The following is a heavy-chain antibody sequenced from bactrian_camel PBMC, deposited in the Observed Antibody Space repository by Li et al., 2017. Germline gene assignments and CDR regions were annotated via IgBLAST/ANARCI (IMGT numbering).Heavy chain of an antibody. Sequence: HVQLVESGGDSVQAGGSLRLSWQISGYTRCMAWFRQAPGKEREGVASINTGGNTPYYATSVNGRFTISQDTAKNTLHLQMTSLKPEDTAMYYCASDQHIWCKWGTLRIADFGDWGQGTQVTVS. J-gene: IGHJ6*01. CDR3: ASDQHIWCKWGTLRIADFGD. CDR2: INTGGNTP. D-gene: IGHD2*01. CDR1: GYTRC. V-gene: IGHV3S1*01.